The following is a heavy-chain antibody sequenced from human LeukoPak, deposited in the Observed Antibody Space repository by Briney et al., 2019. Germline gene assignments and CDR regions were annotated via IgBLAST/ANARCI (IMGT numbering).Heavy chain of an antibody. CDR3: AKDQAGGSVFDY. Sequence: PGGSLRLSCAASGFTFDDYAMHRVRQAPGKGLEWVSGISWNSGSIGYADSVKGRSTISRDNAKNSLYLQMNSLRAEDTAVYYCAKDQAGGSVFDYWGQGTLVTVSS. CDR2: ISWNSGSI. D-gene: IGHD3-10*01. V-gene: IGHV3-9*01. J-gene: IGHJ4*02. CDR1: GFTFDDYA.